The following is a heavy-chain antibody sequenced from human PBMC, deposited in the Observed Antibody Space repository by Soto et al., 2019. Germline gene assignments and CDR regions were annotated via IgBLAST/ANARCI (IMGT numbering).Heavy chain of an antibody. CDR2: INPRGGST. V-gene: IGHV1-46*02. CDR3: ARGGGFSPYYYNLDV. Sequence: ASVKVSCKASGYALNTYYMHWVRQAPGQGPEWMGIINPRGGSTTYAQNFQDRVTMTRDTSSSTVYMELSSLRSEDTAVYYCARGGGFSPYYYNLDVWGQGTTVTVSS. J-gene: IGHJ6*02. CDR1: GYALNTYY. D-gene: IGHD2-15*01.